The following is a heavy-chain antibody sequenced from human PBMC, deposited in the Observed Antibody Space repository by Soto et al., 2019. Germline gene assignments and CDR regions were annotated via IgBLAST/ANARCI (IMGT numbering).Heavy chain of an antibody. Sequence: SETLSLTCTVSGGPISSGDYYWSWIRQPPGKGLEWIGYIYYSGSTYYNPSLKSRVTISVDTSKNQFSLKLSSVTAADTAVYYCARDMKVYYYDSSGYSDAFDIWGQGTMVTVS. V-gene: IGHV4-30-4*01. D-gene: IGHD3-22*01. J-gene: IGHJ3*02. CDR3: ARDMKVYYYDSSGYSDAFDI. CDR1: GGPISSGDYY. CDR2: IYYSGST.